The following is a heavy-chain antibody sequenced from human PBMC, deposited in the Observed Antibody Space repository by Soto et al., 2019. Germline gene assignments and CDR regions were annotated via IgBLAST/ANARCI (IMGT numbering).Heavy chain of an antibody. Sequence: GGSLRLSCAASGFTFSSYGMHWVRQAPGKGLEWVAVIWYDGSNKYHADSVKGRFTISRDNSKNTLYLQMNSLRAEDTAVYYCARDPSFDGYNAGSDAFDIWGQGTMVTVSS. D-gene: IGHD3-10*01. CDR2: IWYDGSNK. J-gene: IGHJ3*02. CDR3: ARDPSFDGYNAGSDAFDI. V-gene: IGHV3-33*01. CDR1: GFTFSSYG.